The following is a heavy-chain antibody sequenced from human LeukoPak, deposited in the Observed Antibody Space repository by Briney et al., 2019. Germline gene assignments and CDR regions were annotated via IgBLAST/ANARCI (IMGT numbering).Heavy chain of an antibody. CDR3: ARVVFSNFEYYYYGMDV. Sequence: SETLSLTCTVSGGSISSGGYNWGWIRQHPGKGLECIGYIYYSGSTYYNPSLKSRVTISVDKSKNQFSLKLSSVTAADTAVYYCARVVFSNFEYYYYGMDVWGQGTTVTVSS. D-gene: IGHD4-11*01. CDR2: IYYSGST. V-gene: IGHV4-31*03. CDR1: GGSISSGGYN. J-gene: IGHJ6*02.